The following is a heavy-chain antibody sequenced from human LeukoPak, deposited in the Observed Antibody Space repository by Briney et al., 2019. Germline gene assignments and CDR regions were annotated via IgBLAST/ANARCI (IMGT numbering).Heavy chain of an antibody. CDR1: GGSISSSSYY. J-gene: IGHJ4*02. Sequence: SETLSLTCTVSGGSISSSSYYWGWIRQPPGKGLEWIGSIYYSGSTYYNPSLKSRVTISVDTSKNQFSLKLSSVTAADTAVYYCARHQRPIAVTHFDYWGQGTLVTVSS. D-gene: IGHD4-17*01. CDR3: ARHQRPIAVTHFDY. V-gene: IGHV4-39*01. CDR2: IYYSGST.